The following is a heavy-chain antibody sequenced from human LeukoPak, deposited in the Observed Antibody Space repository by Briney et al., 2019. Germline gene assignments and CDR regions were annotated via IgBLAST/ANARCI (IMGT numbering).Heavy chain of an antibody. V-gene: IGHV1-18*01. CDR3: ASEGVAGPFDY. Sequence: ASVKVSCKASGYTFTSSDINWVRQAPGQGLEWMGWISAYNGNTNYAQKLQGRVTMTTDTSTSTAYMELRSLRSDDTAVYYCASEGVAGPFDYWGQGTLVTVSS. CDR2: ISAYNGNT. D-gene: IGHD6-19*01. J-gene: IGHJ4*02. CDR1: GYTFTSSD.